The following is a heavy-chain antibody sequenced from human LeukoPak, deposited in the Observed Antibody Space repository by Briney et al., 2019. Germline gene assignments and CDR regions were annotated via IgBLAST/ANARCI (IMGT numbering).Heavy chain of an antibody. CDR2: ISFDGTDA. Sequence: PGTSLRLSCAASGFTFSSYAIHWVRQAPGKGLEWVAVISFDGTDAFYADSVKGRFTISRDNSKNTLYLQMNSLRADDTAVYYCARARAPVTRISSFDIWARETIVTLFS. CDR1: GFTFSSYA. J-gene: IGHJ3*02. V-gene: IGHV3-30*04. CDR3: ARARAPVTRISSFDI. D-gene: IGHD4-17*01.